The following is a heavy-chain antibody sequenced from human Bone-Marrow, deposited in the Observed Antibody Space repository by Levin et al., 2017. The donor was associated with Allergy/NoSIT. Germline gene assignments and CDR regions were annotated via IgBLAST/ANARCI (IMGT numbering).Heavy chain of an antibody. V-gene: IGHV3-72*01. CDR1: GFTLSDHY. Sequence: GESLKISCVTSGFTLSDHYMDWVRQGPGQGLEWIGRTRNKAQGYITEYATSLKGRFIISRHDSENSVSLQINSLKIEDTAVYYCARWTTGRADSWGQGTLVTVSS. J-gene: IGHJ4*02. D-gene: IGHD4-17*01. CDR2: TRNKAQGYIT. CDR3: ARWTTGRADS.